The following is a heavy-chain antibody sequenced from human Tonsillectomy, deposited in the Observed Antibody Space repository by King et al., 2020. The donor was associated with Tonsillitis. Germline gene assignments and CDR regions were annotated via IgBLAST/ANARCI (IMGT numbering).Heavy chain of an antibody. CDR3: DTDDDGSRTSCFTGGHYSYYYGMDV. Sequence: EVQLVESGGGLVKPGGSLRLSCAASGFTFSNAWMSWVRQAPGKGLEWVGRIKSKADGGTTDFAAPVKGRFTISRDDSKNTLYLQMNSRKTEDTAVYYCDTDDDGSRTSCFTGGHYSYYYGMDVWGQGTTVTVSS. D-gene: IGHD2-2*02. V-gene: IGHV3-15*01. CDR1: GFTFSNAW. J-gene: IGHJ6*02. CDR2: IKSKADGGTT.